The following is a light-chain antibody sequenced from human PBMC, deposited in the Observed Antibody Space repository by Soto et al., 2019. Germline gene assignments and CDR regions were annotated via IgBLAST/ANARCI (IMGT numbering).Light chain of an antibody. CDR1: PSIGTY. CDR2: AAS. J-gene: IGKJ5*01. V-gene: IGKV1-39*01. Sequence: DIQMTQSPSSLSASVGDRVTITCRASPSIGTYLNWYQHKLGKAPKLLIYAASSLQGGVPSRFTGSGSGTDFTLTINSLQPEDFATYVCQQSYSIPITFGQGTRLEIK. CDR3: QQSYSIPIT.